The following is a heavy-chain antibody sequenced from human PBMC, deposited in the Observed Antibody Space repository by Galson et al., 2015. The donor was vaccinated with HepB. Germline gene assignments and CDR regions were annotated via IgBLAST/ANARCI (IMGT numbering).Heavy chain of an antibody. Sequence: SLRLSCAASGFTLDDYAMHWVRQAPGKGLEWVSGISWNSGSIGYADSVKGRFTISRDNAKNSLLLQMNSLRAEDTAVYYCAGSSGYSTSWGGYYYYYMDVWGKGTTVTVSS. CDR3: AGSSGYSTSWGGYYYYYMDV. V-gene: IGHV3-9*01. CDR1: GFTLDDYA. CDR2: ISWNSGSI. J-gene: IGHJ6*03. D-gene: IGHD6-13*01.